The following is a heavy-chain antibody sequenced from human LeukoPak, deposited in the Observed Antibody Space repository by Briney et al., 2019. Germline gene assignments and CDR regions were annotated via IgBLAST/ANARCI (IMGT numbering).Heavy chain of an antibody. CDR2: IYYSGST. CDR3: ARRLDYGGSSGLYYFDY. J-gene: IGHJ4*02. Sequence: SETLSHTCTVSGGSISSSSYYWGWIRQPPGKGLEWIGSIYYSGSTYYNPSLKSRVTISVDTSKNQFSLKLSSVTAADTAVYYCARRLDYGGSSGLYYFDYWGQGTLVTVSS. D-gene: IGHD4-23*01. CDR1: GGSISSSSYY. V-gene: IGHV4-39*01.